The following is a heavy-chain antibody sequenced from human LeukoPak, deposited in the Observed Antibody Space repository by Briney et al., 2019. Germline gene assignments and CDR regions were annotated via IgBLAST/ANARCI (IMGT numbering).Heavy chain of an antibody. D-gene: IGHD3-22*01. V-gene: IGHV4-30-4*07. CDR1: GGSISSGGYS. CDR3: ARDRDYDSSGYGF. CDR2: IYYSGST. Sequence: SETLSLTCAVSGGSISSGGYSWSWIRQPPGKGLEWIGYIYYSGSTYYNPSLKSRVTISVDTSKNQFSLKLSSVTAADTAVYYCARDRDYDSSGYGFWGQGTLVTVSS. J-gene: IGHJ4*02.